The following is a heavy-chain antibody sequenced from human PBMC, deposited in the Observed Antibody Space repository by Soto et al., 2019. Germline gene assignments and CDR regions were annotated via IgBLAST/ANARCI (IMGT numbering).Heavy chain of an antibody. J-gene: IGHJ4*02. D-gene: IGHD3-10*01. CDR2: TYYRSKWYN. Sequence: SQTLSLTCAISGDSVSSNSAAWNWIRQSPSRGLEWLGRTYYRSKWYNDYAVSVKSRITINPDTSKNQFSLHMNSLRAEDTAVYYCARVGAYFGEFDYFDYWGQGALVTVSS. CDR3: ARVGAYFGEFDYFDY. CDR1: GDSVSSNSAA. V-gene: IGHV6-1*01.